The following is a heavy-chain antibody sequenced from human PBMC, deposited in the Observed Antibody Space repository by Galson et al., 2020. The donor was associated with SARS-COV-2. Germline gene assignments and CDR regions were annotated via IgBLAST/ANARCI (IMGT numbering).Heavy chain of an antibody. CDR1: GITLSDSW. CDR3: TTARGRGPLYHMDV. CDR2: VKSNFAGGTS. Sequence: GGSLRLSCAVSGITLSDSWMTWVRQTPGKGLEWVGHVKSNFAGGTSDTAASVKGRFTLSRDDSQNTLYLQMNTLKIEDTAVYFCTTARGRGPLYHMDVWGEGTMVTVS. V-gene: IGHV3-15*01. J-gene: IGHJ6*03. D-gene: IGHD3-16*01.